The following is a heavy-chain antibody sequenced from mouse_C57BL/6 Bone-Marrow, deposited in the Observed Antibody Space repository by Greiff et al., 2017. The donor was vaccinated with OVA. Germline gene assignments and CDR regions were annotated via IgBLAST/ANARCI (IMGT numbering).Heavy chain of an antibody. J-gene: IGHJ1*03. CDR3: ASGGLRVSYWYFDV. CDR1: GYSFTGYY. Sequence: EVQLQQSGPELVKPGASVKISCKASGYSFTGYYMNWVKQSPEKSLEWIGEINPSTGGTTYNQKFKAKATLTVDKPSSTAYMQLSSLTSEDSAVYYCASGGLRVSYWYFDVWGTGTTVTVSS. V-gene: IGHV1-42*01. CDR2: INPSTGGT. D-gene: IGHD2-2*01.